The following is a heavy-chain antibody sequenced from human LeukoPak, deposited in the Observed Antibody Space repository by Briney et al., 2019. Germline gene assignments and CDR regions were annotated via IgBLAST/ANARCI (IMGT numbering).Heavy chain of an antibody. Sequence: SGPALVKPTQTLTLTCSVSGFSLNTRRMYVNWVRQPPGKTLEWLARIDWDDDKFYNPSLKTRLTISKDASGNQVLLTMTDMDPLDTATYYCARIRMIVAHDSDFTYYYMDVWGEGTTVTVSS. CDR1: GFSLNTRRMY. CDR2: IDWDDDK. V-gene: IGHV2-70*17. CDR3: ARIRMIVAHDSDFTYYYMDV. J-gene: IGHJ6*03. D-gene: IGHD2-21*01.